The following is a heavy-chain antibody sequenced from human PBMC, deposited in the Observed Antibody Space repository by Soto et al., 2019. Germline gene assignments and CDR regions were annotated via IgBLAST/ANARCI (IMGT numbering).Heavy chain of an antibody. CDR3: ARTRSAYNFWSGGYDS. CDR2: IFSNDKK. J-gene: IGHJ4*02. V-gene: IGHV2-26*01. CDR1: GFSLSSVTMG. Sequence: QVTLKESGPVLVKPTETLTLTCTVSGFSLSSVTMGVSRIRQPPGKALEWLAHIFSNDKKSYTTSLKSRLTISKDTSKSQVVLTMTNMDSVDTATYFCARTRSAYNFWSGGYDSWGRGTLVTVSS. D-gene: IGHD3-3*01.